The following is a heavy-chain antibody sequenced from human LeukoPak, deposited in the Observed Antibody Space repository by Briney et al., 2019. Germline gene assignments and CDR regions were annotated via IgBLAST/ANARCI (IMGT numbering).Heavy chain of an antibody. CDR2: ISGSGGST. V-gene: IGHV3-23*01. J-gene: IGHJ4*02. D-gene: IGHD3-3*01. CDR1: GFTFSSYA. Sequence: GGSLRLSCAASGFTFSSYAMSWVRQAPGKGLEWVSAISGSGGSTYYADSVKGRFTISRDNSKNTLYLQMNSLRAEDTAVYYCAKTADYDFWSGCPRHYFDYWGQGTLVTVSS. CDR3: AKTADYDFWSGCPRHYFDY.